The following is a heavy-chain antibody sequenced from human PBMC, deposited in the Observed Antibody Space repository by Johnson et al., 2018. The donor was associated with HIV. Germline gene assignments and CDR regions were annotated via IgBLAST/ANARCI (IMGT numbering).Heavy chain of an antibody. J-gene: IGHJ3*02. Sequence: QVRLVESGGGVVQPGRSRRLSCAASGFIFSSYGMHWVRQAPGKGLEWVAFIRYDGSNKYYAESVQGRFNISRDNPKNTLYLQMNSLRAEDTAVYYCARFGMGSSGDAFDIWGQGTMVTVSS. CDR3: ARFGMGSSGDAFDI. CDR2: IRYDGSNK. CDR1: GFIFSSYG. V-gene: IGHV3-33*01. D-gene: IGHD6-25*01.